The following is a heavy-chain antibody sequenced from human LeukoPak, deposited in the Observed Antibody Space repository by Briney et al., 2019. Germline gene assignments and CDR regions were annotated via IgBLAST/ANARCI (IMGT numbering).Heavy chain of an antibody. V-gene: IGHV3-73*01. D-gene: IGHD6-19*01. J-gene: IGHJ4*02. CDR2: IRSKANSYAT. CDR3: TCRIAVAGTVFDY. Sequence: GGSLRLSCAASGFTFSGSAMHWVRQASGKGLEWVGRIRSKANSYATAYAASVKGRFTISGDDSKNTAYLQMNSLKTEDTAVYYCTCRIAVAGTVFDYWGQGTLVTVSS. CDR1: GFTFSGSA.